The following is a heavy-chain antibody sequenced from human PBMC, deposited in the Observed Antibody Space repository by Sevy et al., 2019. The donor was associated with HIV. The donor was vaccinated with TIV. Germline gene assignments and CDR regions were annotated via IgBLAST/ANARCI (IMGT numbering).Heavy chain of an antibody. Sequence: GGSLRLSCEASGFTFSSYAMHWVRQAPGKGLDWVAIISHDGNIKVYTDSVRGRFTISRDNFKSTLYLEMNNLRTEDTAVSYCAREYYDFWTGPINYSYGMDVWGQGTTVTVSS. D-gene: IGHD3-3*01. V-gene: IGHV3-30-3*01. CDR3: AREYYDFWTGPINYSYGMDV. CDR2: ISHDGNIK. CDR1: GFTFSSYA. J-gene: IGHJ6*02.